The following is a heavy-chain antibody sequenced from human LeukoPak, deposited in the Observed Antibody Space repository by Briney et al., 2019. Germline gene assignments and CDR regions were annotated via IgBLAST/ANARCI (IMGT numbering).Heavy chain of an antibody. Sequence: GGSLRLSCAASGFTFSSYAMHWVRQAPGEGLEWVAVISYDGSSKYFADSVKGRFTISRDNSKNTLYLQMNSLRAEDTAVYYCARDRRNDYFDYWGQGTLVTVSS. CDR1: GFTFSSYA. CDR3: ARDRRNDYFDY. V-gene: IGHV3-30-3*01. J-gene: IGHJ4*02. CDR2: ISYDGSSK. D-gene: IGHD2-8*01.